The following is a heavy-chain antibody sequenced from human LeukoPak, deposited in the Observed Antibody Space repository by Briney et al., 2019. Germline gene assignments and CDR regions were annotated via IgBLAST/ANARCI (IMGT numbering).Heavy chain of an antibody. V-gene: IGHV4-59*01. CDR2: IYYSGST. D-gene: IGHD3-10*01. Sequence: SETLSLTCTVSGGSISSYYWSWIRQPPGKGLEWIGYIYYSGSTNYNPSLKSRVTISVDTSKNQFSLKLSSVTAADTAVYYCARAGTMVRGGWFDPRGQGTLVTVSS. J-gene: IGHJ5*02. CDR1: GGSISSYY. CDR3: ARAGTMVRGGWFDP.